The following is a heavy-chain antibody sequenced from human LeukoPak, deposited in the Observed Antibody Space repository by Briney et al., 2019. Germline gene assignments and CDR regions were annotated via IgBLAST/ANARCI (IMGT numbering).Heavy chain of an antibody. CDR3: ARGLGAINWFDP. D-gene: IGHD3-3*01. V-gene: IGHV3-23*01. Sequence: QPGGSLRLSCAASGFTFSSYAMSWVRQAPGQGLEWVSAISGTGSSTYYADSVKGRFTISRDNSKNTLYLQMNSLRAEDTAVYYCARGLGAINWFDPWGQGTLVTVSS. CDR2: ISGTGSST. CDR1: GFTFSSYA. J-gene: IGHJ5*02.